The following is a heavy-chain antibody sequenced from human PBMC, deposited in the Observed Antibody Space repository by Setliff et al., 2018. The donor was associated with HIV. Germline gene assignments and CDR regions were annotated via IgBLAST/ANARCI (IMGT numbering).Heavy chain of an antibody. D-gene: IGHD3-22*01. V-gene: IGHV4-34*11. CDR1: GGSMGSHY. CDR2: IHYTGIS. Sequence: SETLSLTCVISGGSMGSHYWSWIRQSPGKGLEWIGNIHYTGISDINPSLKRRATISLDRPKIQFSLNLTSVTAADTAVYYCASRVYYYDSNNFLREEGFDPWGQGTLVTVSS. J-gene: IGHJ5*02. CDR3: ASRVYYYDSNNFLREEGFDP.